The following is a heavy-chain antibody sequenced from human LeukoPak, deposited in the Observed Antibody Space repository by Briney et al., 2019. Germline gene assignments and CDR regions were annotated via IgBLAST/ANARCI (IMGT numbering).Heavy chain of an antibody. CDR3: ASGHCSSTSCYDV. J-gene: IGHJ6*02. CDR2: IYSGGST. D-gene: IGHD2-2*01. CDR1: GFTVSSNY. V-gene: IGHV3-53*01. Sequence: PGGSLRLSCAASGFTVSSNYMSWVRQAPGKGLEWVSVIYSGGSTYYADSVKGRFTISRDNSKNTLYLQMNSLRAEDTAVYYCASGHCSSTSCYDVWGQGTTVTVSS.